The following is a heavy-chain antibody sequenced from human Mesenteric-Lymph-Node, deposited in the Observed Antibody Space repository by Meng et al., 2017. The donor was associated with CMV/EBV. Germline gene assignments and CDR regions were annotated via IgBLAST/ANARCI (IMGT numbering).Heavy chain of an antibody. J-gene: IGHJ4*02. Sequence: KVSCKGSGYSFTSYWIGWVRQMPGKGLEWMGIIYPGDSDTRYSPSFQGQVTISADKSTSTAYLQWSSLKASDTAMYFCARYSDLFDYWGQGALVTVSS. CDR2: IYPGDSDT. V-gene: IGHV5-51*01. D-gene: IGHD2-21*01. CDR3: ARYSDLFDY. CDR1: GYSFTSYW.